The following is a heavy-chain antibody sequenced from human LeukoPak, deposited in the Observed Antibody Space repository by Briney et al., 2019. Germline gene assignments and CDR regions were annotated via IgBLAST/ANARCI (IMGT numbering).Heavy chain of an antibody. J-gene: IGHJ4*02. CDR2: IYSDGRT. Sequence: GGSLRLSCAASGFTVSSNYMSWVRQAPGKGLEWVSIIYSDGRTFYADSVKGRFSISRDNPKSSLYLQMNSLRVEDTAVYYCALLAVASDFDYWGEGALVTVSS. V-gene: IGHV3-66*01. D-gene: IGHD6-19*01. CDR1: GFTVSSNY. CDR3: ALLAVASDFDY.